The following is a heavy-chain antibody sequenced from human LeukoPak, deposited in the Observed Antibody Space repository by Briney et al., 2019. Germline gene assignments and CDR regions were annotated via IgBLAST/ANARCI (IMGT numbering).Heavy chain of an antibody. CDR3: ARARITIFGVVPTNWFDP. Sequence: ASVKVSCKASGGTFSSYAISWVRQAPGQGLEWMGRIIPILGIANYAQKFQGRVTITADKSTSTAYMELSSLRSEDTAVYYCARARITIFGVVPTNWFDPWGQGTLVTVSS. CDR1: GGTFSSYA. CDR2: IIPILGIA. J-gene: IGHJ5*02. V-gene: IGHV1-69*04. D-gene: IGHD3-3*01.